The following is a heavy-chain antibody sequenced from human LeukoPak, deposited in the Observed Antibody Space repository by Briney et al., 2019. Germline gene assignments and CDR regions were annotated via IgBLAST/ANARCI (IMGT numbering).Heavy chain of an antibody. Sequence: TSETLSLTCTVSGGSISSSSYYWSWIRQPPVKGLEWIGEINHSGSTNYNPSLKSRVTISVDTSKNQFSLKLSSVTAADTAVYYCARFVGSSWLGFDIWGHGTMVTVSS. J-gene: IGHJ3*02. CDR1: GGSISSSSYY. CDR2: INHSGST. D-gene: IGHD6-13*01. V-gene: IGHV4-39*07. CDR3: ARFVGSSWLGFDI.